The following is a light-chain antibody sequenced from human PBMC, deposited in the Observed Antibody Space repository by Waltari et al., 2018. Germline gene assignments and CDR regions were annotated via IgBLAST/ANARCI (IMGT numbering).Light chain of an antibody. J-gene: IGKJ2*01. CDR1: QGIRND. V-gene: IGKV1-33*01. CDR2: DAS. Sequence: DIQMTQSPSSLSASVGDRVTITCRASQGIRNDLGWYQQKPGKAPKRLIDDASNLNTGVPSRFSAGGSGTDFSLSITSLQPEDFATYYCQQCGDLPYTFGQGTKLEIK. CDR3: QQCGDLPYT.